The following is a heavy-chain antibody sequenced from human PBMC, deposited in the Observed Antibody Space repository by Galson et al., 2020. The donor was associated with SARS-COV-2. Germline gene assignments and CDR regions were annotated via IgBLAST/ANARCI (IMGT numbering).Heavy chain of an antibody. CDR2: ISAYSGHT. CDR3: ARDIYYGSGVFDY. D-gene: IGHD3-10*01. Sequence: ASVKVSCKASGYTFTSYAINWVRQAPGQGLEWMGWISAYSGHTNYAQKFQGRVTMTTDTSTSTGYMELRSLRSDDTAVYYCARDIYYGSGVFDYWGQGTLVTVFS. J-gene: IGHJ4*02. V-gene: IGHV1-18*01. CDR1: GYTFTSYA.